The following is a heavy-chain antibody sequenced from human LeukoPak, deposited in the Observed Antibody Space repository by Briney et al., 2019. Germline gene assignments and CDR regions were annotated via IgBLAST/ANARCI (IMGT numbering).Heavy chain of an antibody. CDR3: AKKVWDSRGPHFDY. D-gene: IGHD3-16*01. CDR1: GFTFSSYS. V-gene: IGHV3-23*01. CDR2: ISGSGGST. J-gene: IGHJ4*02. Sequence: GGSLRLSCAASGFTFSSYSMSWVRQAPGKGLEWVSAISGSGGSTFYADSVKGRFTISRDNSKNTLWLQMISLRAEDTAVYYCAKKVWDSRGPHFDYWGQGTLVTVSS.